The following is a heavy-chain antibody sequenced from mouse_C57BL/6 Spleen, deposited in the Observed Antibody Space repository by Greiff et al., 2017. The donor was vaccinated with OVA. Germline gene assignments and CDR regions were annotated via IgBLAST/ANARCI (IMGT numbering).Heavy chain of an antibody. J-gene: IGHJ3*01. D-gene: IGHD1-1*01. Sequence: SGSELRSPGSSVKLSCKDFDSEVFPIAYMSWVRQKPGHGFEWIGGILPSIGRTIYGEKFEDKATLESDTLSNTAYLELNSLTSEDSAIYSCAREGYYGSSLAWFAYWGQGTLVTVSA. CDR3: AREGYYGSSLAWFAY. CDR1: DSEVFPIAY. V-gene: IGHV15-2*01. CDR2: ILPSIGRT.